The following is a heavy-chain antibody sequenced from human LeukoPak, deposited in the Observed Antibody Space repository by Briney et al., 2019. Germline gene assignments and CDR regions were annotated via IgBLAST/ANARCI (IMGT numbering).Heavy chain of an antibody. V-gene: IGHV3-11*01. J-gene: IGHJ3*02. CDR1: GFTFSDYY. CDR3: AKDATYDVWDAFDI. Sequence: GGSLRLSCAASGFTFSDYYMSWIRQAPGKGLEWVSYISSSGSTIYYADSVKGRFTIPRDNAKNSLYLQMNSLRAEDTALYYCAKDATYDVWDAFDIWGQGTMVTVSS. CDR2: ISSSGSTI. D-gene: IGHD3-3*01.